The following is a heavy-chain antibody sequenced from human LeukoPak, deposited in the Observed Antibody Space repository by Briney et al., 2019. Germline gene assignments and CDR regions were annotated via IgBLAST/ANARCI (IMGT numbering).Heavy chain of an antibody. Sequence: ASVKVSCKASGYTFTSYDINWVRQATGQGLEWMGWMNPNSGTTGYAQKFQGRVTMTRNTSISTAYMELSSLRSEDTAVYYCARRQGEYYYDSSGYYPYYYYMDVWGKGTTVTVSS. CDR3: ARRQGEYYYDSSGYYPYYYYMDV. J-gene: IGHJ6*03. D-gene: IGHD3-22*01. CDR2: MNPNSGTT. CDR1: GYTFTSYD. V-gene: IGHV1-8*01.